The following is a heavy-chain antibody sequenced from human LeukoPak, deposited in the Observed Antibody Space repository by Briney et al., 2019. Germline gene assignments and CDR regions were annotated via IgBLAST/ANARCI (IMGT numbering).Heavy chain of an antibody. CDR3: ARGGFWSGKATDC. J-gene: IGHJ4*02. V-gene: IGHV4-34*01. CDR1: GGSFSGYY. D-gene: IGHD3-3*01. Sequence: SETLSLTCAVYGGSFSGYYWSWIRQPPGKGLEWIGEINHSGSTNYNPSLKSRVTISVDTSKNQFSLKLSSVTAADTAVYYCARGGFWSGKATDCWGQGTLVTVSS. CDR2: INHSGST.